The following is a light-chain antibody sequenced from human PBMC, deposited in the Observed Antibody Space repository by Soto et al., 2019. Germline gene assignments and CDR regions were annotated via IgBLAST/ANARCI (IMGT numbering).Light chain of an antibody. CDR3: TSVTSDNLYV. J-gene: IGLJ1*01. Sequence: QSVLTQPASVSGSPGQSITISCTGTSSDFGGYNYVSWYQQYPGKVPKLLIYHVSNRPSGVSNRFSGSKSGNTASLTISGLQAEDDADYFCTSVTSDNLYVFGPGTKVTGL. V-gene: IGLV2-14*03. CDR2: HVS. CDR1: SSDFGGYNY.